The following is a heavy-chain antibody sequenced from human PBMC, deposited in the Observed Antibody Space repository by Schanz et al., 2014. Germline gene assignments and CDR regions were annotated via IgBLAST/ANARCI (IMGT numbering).Heavy chain of an antibody. CDR2: TRNKANSYTT. CDR3: ARSPRLDA. D-gene: IGHD3-16*01. CDR1: GFTFSDHH. Sequence: EVQVVESGGGLVQPGGSLRLSCAASGFTFSDHHMDWVRQAPGKGLEWLGRTRNKANSYTTGYAASVKGRFTISRDESKNALYLQMNSLKTEDTAVYYCARSPRLDAWGQGTMVTVSS. J-gene: IGHJ6*02. V-gene: IGHV3-72*01.